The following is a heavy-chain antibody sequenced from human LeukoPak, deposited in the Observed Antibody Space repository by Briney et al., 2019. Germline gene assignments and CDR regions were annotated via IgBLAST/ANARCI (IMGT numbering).Heavy chain of an antibody. D-gene: IGHD3-10*01. CDR3: ADFGSGSYIFNY. CDR2: IIDDGHTT. CDR1: GFTFSSYA. J-gene: IGHJ4*02. Sequence: GGSLRLSCAASGFTFSSYAMSWVRQAPGKGLEWVSLIIDDGHTTSYADSVKGRFTISRDNSKSMLYLHMNSLSGEDTALYYCADFGSGSYIFNYWGQGSLVTVSS. V-gene: IGHV3-23*01.